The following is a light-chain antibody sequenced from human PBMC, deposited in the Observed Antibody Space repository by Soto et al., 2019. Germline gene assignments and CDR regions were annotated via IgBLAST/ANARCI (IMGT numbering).Light chain of an antibody. CDR3: QSYDSTLSLV. V-gene: IGLV1-40*01. J-gene: IGLJ2*01. Sequence: QPVLTQSPSVSGAPGQTVTISCTGSSSNIGAGYGVNWYQQLPGTAPKLLIYDNTNRPSGVPDRFSGSRSGSLASLAITGLQAEDEAEYHCQSYDSTLSLVFGGGTKLTVL. CDR2: DNT. CDR1: SSNIGAGYG.